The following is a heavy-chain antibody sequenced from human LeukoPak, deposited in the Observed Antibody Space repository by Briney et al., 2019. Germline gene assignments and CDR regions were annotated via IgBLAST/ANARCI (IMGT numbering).Heavy chain of an antibody. CDR1: GFAFSNYA. Sequence: PGGSLRLSCTTSGFAFSNYAMNWVRQAPGKGPEWVSGISGFNTYYADSVKGRFTIFRDNFKNVLYLQMDRLRAEDTAVYSCAKDVCTSPRCLFFDSWGQGTLVTVSS. J-gene: IGHJ4*02. D-gene: IGHD2-8*01. CDR3: AKDVCTSPRCLFFDS. CDR2: ISGFNT. V-gene: IGHV3-23*01.